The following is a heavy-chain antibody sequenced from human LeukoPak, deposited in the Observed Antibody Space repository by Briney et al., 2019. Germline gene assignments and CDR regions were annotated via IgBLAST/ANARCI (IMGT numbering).Heavy chain of an antibody. CDR1: GFTFSSYA. Sequence: PGGSLRLSCAASGFTFSSYAMSWVRQAPGKGLEWVSAISGSGGTTYYTDSVRGRFAISRDNSKNMLYLQMNSLRAEDTAVYYCAKDVMHYGSGRPYYMDVWGKGTTVTISS. CDR2: ISGSGGTT. D-gene: IGHD3-10*01. J-gene: IGHJ6*03. CDR3: AKDVMHYGSGRPYYMDV. V-gene: IGHV3-23*01.